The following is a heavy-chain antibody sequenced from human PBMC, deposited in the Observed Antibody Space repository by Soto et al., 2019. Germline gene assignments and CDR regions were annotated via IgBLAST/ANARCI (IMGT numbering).Heavy chain of an antibody. J-gene: IGHJ6*02. V-gene: IGHV4-59*01. CDR2: IYNSGST. D-gene: IGHD3-10*01. CDR1: GGSISTYY. Sequence: LTCTVSGGSISTYYWSWIRRPPGKGLEWIGYIYNSGSTHSNPSLQSRVTISVDTSKNQFSLKLSSVTAADTAIYYCARARITMVREVIKYNMDVWGQGTTVTVSS. CDR3: ARARITMVREVIKYNMDV.